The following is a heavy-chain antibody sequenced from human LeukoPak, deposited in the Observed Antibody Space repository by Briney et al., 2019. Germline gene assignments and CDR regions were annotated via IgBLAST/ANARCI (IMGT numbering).Heavy chain of an antibody. J-gene: IGHJ4*02. CDR3: AKDRTPYVWGSYPVDY. CDR1: GGTFSSYA. CDR2: IIPIFGTA. D-gene: IGHD3-16*01. V-gene: IGHV1-69*13. Sequence: SVKVSCKASGGTFSSYAISWVRQAPGQGLEWMGGIIPIFGTANYAQKFQGRVTITADGSTSTAYMELSSLRSEDTAVYYCAKDRTPYVWGSYPVDYWGQGTLVTVSS.